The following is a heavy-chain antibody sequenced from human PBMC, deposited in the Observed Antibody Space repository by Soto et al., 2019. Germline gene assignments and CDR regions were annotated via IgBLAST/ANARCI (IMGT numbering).Heavy chain of an antibody. CDR2: IYYSGST. CDR3: ARDQVLLWFGELLRWFDP. CDR1: GGSISSYY. V-gene: IGHV4-59*01. D-gene: IGHD3-10*01. Sequence: PSETLSLTCTVSGGSISSYYWSWIRQPQGKGLEWIGYIYYSGSTNYNPSLKSRVTISVDTSKNQFSLKLSSVTAADTAVYYCARDQVLLWFGELLRWFDPWGQGTLVTVSS. J-gene: IGHJ5*02.